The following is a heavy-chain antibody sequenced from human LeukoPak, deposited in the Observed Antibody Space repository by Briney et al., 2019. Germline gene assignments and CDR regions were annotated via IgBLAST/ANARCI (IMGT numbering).Heavy chain of an antibody. Sequence: SETLSLTCAVYGGSLSNYYWSWIRQPPGKGLEWIGEINHSGSTKYNPSLKSRVTISVDTSKNQFSLKLSSVTAADTAVYYCARLPTAFYYYYMGVWGKGTTVTVSS. V-gene: IGHV4-34*01. CDR1: GGSLSNYY. D-gene: IGHD4-17*01. CDR3: ARLPTAFYYYYMGV. J-gene: IGHJ6*03. CDR2: INHSGST.